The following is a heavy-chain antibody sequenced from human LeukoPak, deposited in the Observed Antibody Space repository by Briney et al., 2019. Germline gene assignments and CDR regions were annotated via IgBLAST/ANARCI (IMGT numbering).Heavy chain of an antibody. Sequence: SGGSLRLSCAASGFTFSSYAISWVRQAPGQGLEWMGGIIPIFGTANYAQKFQGRVTITTDESTSTAYMELSSLRSEDTAVYYCARGGDGYNYAPFFDYWGQGTLVTVSS. CDR3: ARGGDGYNYAPFFDY. CDR2: IIPIFGTA. V-gene: IGHV1-69*05. D-gene: IGHD5-24*01. CDR1: GFTFSSYA. J-gene: IGHJ4*02.